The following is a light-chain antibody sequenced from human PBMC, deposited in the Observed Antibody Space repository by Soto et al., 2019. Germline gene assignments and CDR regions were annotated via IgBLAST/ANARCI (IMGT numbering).Light chain of an antibody. Sequence: IQMTQSPSTLSASVGDRVTITCRAHEVISTWLAWYQQKPGKAPQLLIYQASTLVSGVPSRVSGRGSGTDFTLPSSNLQPDDFGTYFCQRYNSYWAFGQGTKLEFK. CDR3: QRYNSYWA. CDR2: QAS. V-gene: IGKV1-5*03. CDR1: EVISTW. J-gene: IGKJ1*01.